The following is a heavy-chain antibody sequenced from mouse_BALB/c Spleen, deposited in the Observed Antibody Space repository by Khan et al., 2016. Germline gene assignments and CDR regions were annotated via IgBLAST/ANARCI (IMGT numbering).Heavy chain of an antibody. D-gene: IGHD2-14*01. CDR1: GYPFTNYI. CDR3: ARDYRCDWDVMDD. V-gene: IGHV1S136*01. Sequence: VQLQQSGPELVKPGASVKMSCKTSGYPFTNYILHWVKQKPGQGLEWIGYINPHNDGIKYNEKFKGKDTRASDKSSSTAYMDLSSLTSEDSAVYYCARDYRCDWDVMDDWGQGTSVTVSS. J-gene: IGHJ4*01. CDR2: INPHNDGI.